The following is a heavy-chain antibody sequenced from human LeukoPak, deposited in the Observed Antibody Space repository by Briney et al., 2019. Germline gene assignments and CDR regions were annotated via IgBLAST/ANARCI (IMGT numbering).Heavy chain of an antibody. CDR2: IYHSGST. Sequence: PSETLSLTCTVSGGSISSGGYYWSCIRQPPGKGLECIGYIYHSGSTYYNPSLKSRVTISVDRSKNQFSLKLSSVSAADTAVYYCASYCSSTSCYGAFDIWGQGTMVTVSS. V-gene: IGHV4-30-2*01. J-gene: IGHJ3*02. D-gene: IGHD2-2*01. CDR1: GGSISSGGYY. CDR3: ASYCSSTSCYGAFDI.